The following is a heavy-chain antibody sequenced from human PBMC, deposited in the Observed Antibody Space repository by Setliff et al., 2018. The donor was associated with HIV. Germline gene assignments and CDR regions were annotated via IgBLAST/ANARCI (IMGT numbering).Heavy chain of an antibody. D-gene: IGHD6-6*01. CDR2: ISVHNGNT. V-gene: IGHV1-18*01. J-gene: IGHJ6*02. CDR1: GYTFTNYG. Sequence: SVKVSCKASGYTFTNYGINWVRQAPGQGLEWMGWISVHNGNTNFAQNVPGRVTMTTDTSTSTAYMEVRSLGSDDTAVYYCARGYSSSSSYYYGMDVWGQGTTVTVSS. CDR3: ARGYSSSSSYYYGMDV.